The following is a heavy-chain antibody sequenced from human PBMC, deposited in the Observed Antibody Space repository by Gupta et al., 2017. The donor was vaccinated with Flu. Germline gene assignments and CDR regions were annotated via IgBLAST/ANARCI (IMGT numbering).Heavy chain of an antibody. V-gene: IGHV3-23*01. CDR3: VKDAGYGEYAY. CDR2: ISGGIT. Sequence: EVQLLESGGGLAQPGGSLRLSCAASGFTFSAFGMRWVRQAPGKGLEWVSTISGGITYYADSVKGRFTISKDTSRNTLFLQMNSLRAEDTAVDDGVKDAGYGEYAYWGQGTRLTVSS. CDR1: GFTFSAFG. J-gene: IGHJ1*01. D-gene: IGHD4-17*01.